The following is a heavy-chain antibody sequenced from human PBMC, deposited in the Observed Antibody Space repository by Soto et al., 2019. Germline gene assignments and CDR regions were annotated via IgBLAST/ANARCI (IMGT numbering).Heavy chain of an antibody. CDR2: IWYDGSNK. CDR1: GFTFSSYG. J-gene: IGHJ6*02. CDR3: ARDGSPLGWLRLHTAPHYYYYYGMDV. D-gene: IGHD5-12*01. V-gene: IGHV3-33*01. Sequence: GSLSLSCAASGFTFSSYGMHWVRQAPGKGLEWVAVIWYDGSNKYYADSVKGRFTISRDNSKNTLYLQMNSLRAEDTAVYYCARDGSPLGWLRLHTAPHYYYYYGMDVWGQGTTVTVSS.